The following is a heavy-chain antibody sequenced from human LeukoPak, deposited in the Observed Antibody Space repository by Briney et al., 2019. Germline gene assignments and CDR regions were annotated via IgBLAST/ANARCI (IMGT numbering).Heavy chain of an antibody. Sequence: SGGSLRLSCAASGFTVSSNYMSWVRQAPGKGLEWVSVIYSGGSTYYADSVKGRFTISRDNAKNSLYLQMNSLRAEDTALYYCARYLYYYYMDVWGKGTTVTVSS. V-gene: IGHV3-53*01. CDR2: IYSGGST. CDR3: ARYLYYYYMDV. CDR1: GFTVSSNY. J-gene: IGHJ6*03. D-gene: IGHD2-2*01.